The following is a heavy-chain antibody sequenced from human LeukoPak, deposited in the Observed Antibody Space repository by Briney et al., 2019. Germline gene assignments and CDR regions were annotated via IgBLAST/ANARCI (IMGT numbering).Heavy chain of an antibody. CDR1: GYTFTSYD. Sequence: ASVKVSCKASGYTFTSYDIDWVRQATGQGLEWMGWMNPNSGNTGYAQKFQGRVTMTRNTSISTAYMELSSLRSEDTAVYYCARVTQQQLVQVSWFDPWGQGTLVTVSS. D-gene: IGHD6-13*01. V-gene: IGHV1-8*01. CDR3: ARVTQQQLVQVSWFDP. J-gene: IGHJ5*02. CDR2: MNPNSGNT.